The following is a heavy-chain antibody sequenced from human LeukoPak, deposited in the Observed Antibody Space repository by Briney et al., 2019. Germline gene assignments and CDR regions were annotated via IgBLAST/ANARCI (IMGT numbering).Heavy chain of an antibody. D-gene: IGHD3-10*01. J-gene: IGHJ5*02. CDR1: GASITTGAYY. Sequence: SQTLSLTCTVSGASITTGAYYWTYIRQSPGKDLEWIGYIYHGGSTYYNPSLKSRVTISIDRPKNQLSLRLTSVTAADTAVYYCARINYYGSGLDLWGQGALVTVSS. CDR2: IYHGGST. V-gene: IGHV4-30-2*06. CDR3: ARINYYGSGLDL.